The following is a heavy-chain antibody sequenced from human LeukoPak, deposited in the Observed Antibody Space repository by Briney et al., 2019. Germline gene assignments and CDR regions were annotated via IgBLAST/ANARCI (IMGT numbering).Heavy chain of an antibody. D-gene: IGHD4-11*01. CDR1: GFIVSSNY. Sequence: GGSLRLSCAASGFIVSSNYMTWVRQAPGKGLEWVSVIYSGGSTNYADSVKGRFTISRDNSKNTLYLQMNSLRAEDTAVYYCARDGTVTAGPFDPWGQGTLVTVSS. CDR3: ARDGTVTAGPFDP. CDR2: IYSGGST. J-gene: IGHJ5*02. V-gene: IGHV3-66*01.